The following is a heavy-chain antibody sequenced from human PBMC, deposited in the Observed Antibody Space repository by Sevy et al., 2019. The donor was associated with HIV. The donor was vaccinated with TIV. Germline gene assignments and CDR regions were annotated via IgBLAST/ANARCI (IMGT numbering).Heavy chain of an antibody. CDR3: ARGRSVYGYALNY. Sequence: GGSLRLSCAASGFTVNSNYMTWVRQAPGKGLEGVSVIHSDDTTYHADSVKDRCSISTGNFNNTLYLLMISLGAEDAAVYYCARGRSVYGYALNYWGQGTLVTVSS. CDR2: IHSDDTT. CDR1: GFTVNSNY. V-gene: IGHV3-66*01. D-gene: IGHD5-18*01. J-gene: IGHJ4*02.